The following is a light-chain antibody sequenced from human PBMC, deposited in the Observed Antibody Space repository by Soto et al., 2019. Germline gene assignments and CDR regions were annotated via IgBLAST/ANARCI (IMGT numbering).Light chain of an antibody. J-gene: IGKJ3*01. CDR1: QCLLHTTGYNY. V-gene: IGKV2-28*01. Sequence: DIVMTQSPLSLPVTPGEPASISCRSSQCLLHTTGYNYLHWYLQKPGQSPQLLMYLGSDRASGVPDRFSGSGSGTDVTLTISRLETEDVAVYYCMQALQTPFTFGPGTTVDI. CDR3: MQALQTPFT. CDR2: LGS.